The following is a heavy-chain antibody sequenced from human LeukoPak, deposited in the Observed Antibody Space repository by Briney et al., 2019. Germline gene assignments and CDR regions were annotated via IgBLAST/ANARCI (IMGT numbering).Heavy chain of an antibody. CDR2: INHSGST. J-gene: IGHJ6*03. Sequence: PSETLSLTCAVYGGSFSGYYWSWIRQPPGKGLEWIGEINHSGSTNYNPSLKSRVTISVDTSKNQFSLELSSVTAADTAVYYCARGSVVPAATGDYYYYYYYMDVWGKGTTVTVSS. D-gene: IGHD2-2*01. CDR1: GGSFSGYY. V-gene: IGHV4-34*01. CDR3: ARGSVVPAATGDYYYYYYYMDV.